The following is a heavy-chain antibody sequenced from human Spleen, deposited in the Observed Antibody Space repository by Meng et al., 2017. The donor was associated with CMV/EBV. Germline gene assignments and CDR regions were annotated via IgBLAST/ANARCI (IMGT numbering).Heavy chain of an antibody. CDR1: GGSISSSNW. CDR3: ARVPYYDFWGGPLGY. CDR2: IYHSGST. Sequence: SETLSLTCAVSGGSISSSNWWSWVRQPPGKGLEWIGEIYHSGSTNYNPSLKSRVTISVDKSKNQFSLKLSSVTAADTAVYYCARVPYYDFWGGPLGYWGQGTLVTVSS. V-gene: IGHV4-4*02. D-gene: IGHD3-3*01. J-gene: IGHJ4*02.